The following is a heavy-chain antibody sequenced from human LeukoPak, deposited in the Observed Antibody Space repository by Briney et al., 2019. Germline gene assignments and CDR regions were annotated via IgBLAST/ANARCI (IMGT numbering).Heavy chain of an antibody. CDR1: TFTFSNYE. D-gene: IGHD5-12*01. J-gene: IGHJ4*02. V-gene: IGHV3-48*03. CDR3: ASGYDLPY. Sequence: QPGGSLRLSCAASTFTFSNYEMNWVRQAPGKGLEWISYISRSGSTIYYADSVKGRFTISRDNAKNSLYLQMNSLRAEDTAVYYYASGYDLPYWGQGTLVTVSS. CDR2: ISRSGSTI.